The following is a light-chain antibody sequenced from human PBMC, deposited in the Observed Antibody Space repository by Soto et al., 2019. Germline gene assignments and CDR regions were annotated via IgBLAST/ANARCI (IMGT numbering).Light chain of an antibody. J-gene: IGKJ3*01. CDR1: QSINSY. V-gene: IGKV1-39*01. Sequence: DIQMTQSPSSLSASVGDRVTIACRASQSINSYLKWYQQKPGKAPKLLIYTASNLQSGVPLRFSGSGSGTDFTLTISSLQPEDFATYYCQQSSTTPYFTFGPGTKVEIK. CDR2: TAS. CDR3: QQSSTTPYFT.